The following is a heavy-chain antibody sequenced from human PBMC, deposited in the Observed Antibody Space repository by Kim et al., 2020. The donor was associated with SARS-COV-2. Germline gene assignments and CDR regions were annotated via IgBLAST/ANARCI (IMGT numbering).Heavy chain of an antibody. V-gene: IGHV3-48*03. J-gene: IGHJ4*02. CDR2: ISSSGSNI. CDR1: GFTFSTYE. CDR3: ARGWIQLWRLHYFDY. D-gene: IGHD5-18*01. Sequence: GGSLRLSCAASGFTFSTYEMNWVRQAPGKGLEWVSYISSSGSNIYYADSVKGRFTISRDNAKNSLYLQMNSLRAEDTAVYYCARGWIQLWRLHYFDYWGQGILVTVSS.